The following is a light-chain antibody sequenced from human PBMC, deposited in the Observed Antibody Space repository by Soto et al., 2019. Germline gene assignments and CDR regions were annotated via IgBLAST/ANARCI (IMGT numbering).Light chain of an antibody. Sequence: DIQMTHSPSSVSASVGDRVTMTCRASQGVSTWLAWYQQKPGKAPNLLIYTASSLQSGVPSRFSGSGSGTDFTLTINGLQPEDFATYYCQQAASFPITCGQGTRREIK. CDR1: QGVSTW. CDR3: QQAASFPIT. CDR2: TAS. V-gene: IGKV1-12*01. J-gene: IGKJ5*01.